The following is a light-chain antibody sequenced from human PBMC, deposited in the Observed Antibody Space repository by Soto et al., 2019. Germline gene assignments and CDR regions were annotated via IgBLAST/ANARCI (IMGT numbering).Light chain of an antibody. CDR2: EVT. Sequence: QLVLTQPPSASGSPGHSVTISCTGTSSDLGNYVSWYQQHPGKAPKLMIYEVTKRPSGVPDRFSGSKSGNTASLTVSGLQTEDEADYYCSSNAGTNNLRVFGGGTKLTVL. J-gene: IGLJ3*02. CDR1: SSDLGNY. V-gene: IGLV2-8*01. CDR3: SSNAGTNNLRV.